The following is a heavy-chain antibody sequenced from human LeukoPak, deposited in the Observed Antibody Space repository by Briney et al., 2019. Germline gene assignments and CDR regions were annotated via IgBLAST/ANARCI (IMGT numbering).Heavy chain of an antibody. D-gene: IGHD5-24*01. CDR3: AKDLDGYNYDY. V-gene: IGHV3-23*01. J-gene: IGHJ4*02. CDR2: MNADSSST. CDR1: GFTFSSHA. Sequence: GGSLRLSCAASGFTFSSHAMSWVRQTPGMGLEWVSSMNADSSSTHYADSVKGQFTISRDNSKNTLYLQMNSLRAEDTAVYCCAKDLDGYNYDYWGQGTLVTVSS.